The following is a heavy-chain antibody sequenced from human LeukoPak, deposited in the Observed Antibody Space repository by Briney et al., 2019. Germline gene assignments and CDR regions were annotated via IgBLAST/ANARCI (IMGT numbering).Heavy chain of an antibody. CDR3: AREGYSDGSDYFDY. CDR2: ISSSSSYI. V-gene: IGHV3-21*01. Sequence: GGSLRLSCAASGFTFSSYSMNWVRQAPGKGLEWVSSISSSSSYIYYADSVKGRFTISRDNAKNSLYLQMNSLRAEDTAVYYCAREGYSDGSDYFDYWGQGTLVTVSS. CDR1: GFTFSSYS. D-gene: IGHD5-18*01. J-gene: IGHJ4*02.